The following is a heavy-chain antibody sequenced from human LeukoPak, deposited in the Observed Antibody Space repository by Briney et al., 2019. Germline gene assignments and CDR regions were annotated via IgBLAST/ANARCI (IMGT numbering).Heavy chain of an antibody. CDR1: GFSFSSYI. V-gene: IGHV3-48*04. J-gene: IGHJ5*02. CDR3: ARVIMGMFDP. Sequence: GGSLRLSCAASGFSFSSYIMNWVRQAPGKGLEWVSHISSSSSTIYYADSMKGRFTISRDNAKNFLYLQMNSLRAEDTAFYYCARVIMGMFDPWGQGALVTVSS. D-gene: IGHD2-8*01. CDR2: ISSSSSTI.